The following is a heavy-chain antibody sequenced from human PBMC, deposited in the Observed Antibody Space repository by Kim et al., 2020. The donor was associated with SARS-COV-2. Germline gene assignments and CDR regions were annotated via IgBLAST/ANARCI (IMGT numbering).Heavy chain of an antibody. CDR1: GSSVSSGSYF. CDR2: IYYSGNT. Sequence: SETLSLTCTVSGSSVSSGSYFWSWIRQPPGKGLEWIGDIYYSGNTNYNPSLKSRVTMSVDTSKNQFSLKLRSVTAADTAVYYCARAPNDFWSGYPYYFDYWGQGTLVTVSS. CDR3: ARAPNDFWSGYPYYFDY. V-gene: IGHV4-61*01. J-gene: IGHJ4*02. D-gene: IGHD3-3*01.